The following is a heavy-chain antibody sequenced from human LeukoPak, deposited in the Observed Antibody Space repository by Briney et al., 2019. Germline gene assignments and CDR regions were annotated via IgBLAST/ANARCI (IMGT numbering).Heavy chain of an antibody. CDR1: GFSLSTSGMC. Sequence: SGPTLVNPTQTLTLTCTFSGFSLSTSGMCVSWIRQPPGKALEWLALIDWDDDKYYSTSLKTRLTISKDTSKNQVVLTMTNTDPVDTATYYCARTPVPRYGDLFYFDYWGQGTLVTVSS. CDR3: ARTPVPRYGDLFYFDY. J-gene: IGHJ4*02. D-gene: IGHD4-17*01. V-gene: IGHV2-70*01. CDR2: IDWDDDK.